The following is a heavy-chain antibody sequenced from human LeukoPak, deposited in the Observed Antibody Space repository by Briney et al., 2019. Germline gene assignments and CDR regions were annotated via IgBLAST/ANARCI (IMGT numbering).Heavy chain of an antibody. D-gene: IGHD3-22*01. CDR3: ARDGTTMKAVQYYYGMDV. V-gene: IGHV1-8*01. J-gene: IGHJ6*02. Sequence: GASVKVSCKASGYTFTSYDINWVRQATGQGLEWMGWMSPNSGNTGYAQKFQGRVTMTRNTSKSTAYMELSSLRSEDTAVYHCARDGTTMKAVQYYYGMDVWGQGTTVTVSS. CDR1: GYTFTSYD. CDR2: MSPNSGNT.